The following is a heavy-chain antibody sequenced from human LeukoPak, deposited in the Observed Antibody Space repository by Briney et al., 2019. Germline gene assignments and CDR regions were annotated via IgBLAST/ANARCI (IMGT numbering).Heavy chain of an antibody. CDR2: IDPSDSYT. J-gene: IGHJ4*02. D-gene: IGHD2-2*01. CDR3: ARHMGRCTSCYESWFDY. CDR1: GYSFTSYW. Sequence: GESLKISCKGSGYSFTSYWISWVRQMPGHGLEWLGRIDPSDSYTNYSQSFQGHVTISADKSISTAYLQWSSLKASDTAMYYCARHMGRCTSCYESWFDYWGQGTLVTVSS. V-gene: IGHV5-10-1*01.